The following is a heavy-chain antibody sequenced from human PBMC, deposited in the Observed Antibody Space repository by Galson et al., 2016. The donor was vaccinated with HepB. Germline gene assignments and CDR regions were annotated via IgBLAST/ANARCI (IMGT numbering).Heavy chain of an antibody. V-gene: IGHV4-34*01. Sequence: LRLSCAASGFTFSNYAMSWVRQAPGKGLEWIGEINHSGRTTYNPSLMSRLTLSVDTSKHQFFLRLSSVTAADVAVYYCARGAVGYCTSNTCYNYFHGLDVWGQGTAVTVSS. J-gene: IGHJ6*02. D-gene: IGHD2-2*02. CDR3: ARGAVGYCTSNTCYNYFHGLDV. CDR1: GFTFSNYA. CDR2: INHSGRT.